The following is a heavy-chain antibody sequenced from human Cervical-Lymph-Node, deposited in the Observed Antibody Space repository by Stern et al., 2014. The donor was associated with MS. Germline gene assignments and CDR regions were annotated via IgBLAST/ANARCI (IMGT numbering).Heavy chain of an antibody. CDR1: GFSLSTSGVG. D-gene: IGHD3-10*01. J-gene: IGHJ4*02. CDR2: IYLNADK. V-gene: IGHV2-5*01. Sequence: QITLKESGPTLVKPTQTLTLTCTFSGFSLSTSGVGVDWIRQPPGKALEWLAVIYLNADKPYSPSLKSRLTITKGTSKNQVVLTMTNMDPMDTATYYCAHRGGSGSYYFGRSLKYLNYFDYWGQGTLVTVSS. CDR3: AHRGGSGSYYFGRSLKYLNYFDY.